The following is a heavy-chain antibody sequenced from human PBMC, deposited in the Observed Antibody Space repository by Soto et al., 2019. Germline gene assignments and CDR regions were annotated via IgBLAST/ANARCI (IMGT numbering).Heavy chain of an antibody. Sequence: PLETLSHTCTVSGDSSTSNSYFWAWIRQPPGKGLEWIGSIYYSGTTYYKPSIKSRVTISVDRSKNQFSLKLSSVTAADTAVYYCARHFSVDYFDYWGQGALVTVSS. J-gene: IGHJ4*02. V-gene: IGHV4-39*01. CDR1: GDSSTSNSYF. CDR2: IYYSGTT. CDR3: ARHFSVDYFDY.